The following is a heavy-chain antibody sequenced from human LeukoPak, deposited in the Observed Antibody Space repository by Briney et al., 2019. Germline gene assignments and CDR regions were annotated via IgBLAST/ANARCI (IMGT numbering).Heavy chain of an antibody. CDR3: ARDQNGITFGGVIVSNWFDP. CDR2: IIPIFGTA. Sequence: ASVKVSCKASGGTFSSYAISWVRQAPGQGLEWMGRIIPIFGTANYAQKFQGRVTITTDESTSTAYMELSSLRSEDTAVYYCARDQNGITFGGVIVSNWFDPWGQGTLVTVSS. CDR1: GGTFSSYA. D-gene: IGHD3-16*02. V-gene: IGHV1-69*05. J-gene: IGHJ5*02.